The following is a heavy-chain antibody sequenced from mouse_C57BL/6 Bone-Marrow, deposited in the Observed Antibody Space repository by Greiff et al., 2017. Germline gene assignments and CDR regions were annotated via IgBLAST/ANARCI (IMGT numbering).Heavy chain of an antibody. V-gene: IGHV1-85*01. J-gene: IGHJ4*01. CDR3: ARVTGCYAMDY. CDR1: GYTFTSYD. Sequence: VQLQESGPELVKPGASVKLSCKASGYTFTSYDINWVKQRPGQGLEWIGWIYPRDGSTKYNEKFKGKATLTVDTSSSTAYRELHSLTSEDSAVYFGARVTGCYAMDYWGQGTSVTVSS. CDR2: IYPRDGST. D-gene: IGHD4-1*01.